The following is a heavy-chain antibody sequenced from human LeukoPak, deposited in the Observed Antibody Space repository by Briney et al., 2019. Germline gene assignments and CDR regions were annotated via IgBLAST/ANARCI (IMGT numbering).Heavy chain of an antibody. J-gene: IGHJ4*02. CDR3: ARRNLSSGWYRDDF. D-gene: IGHD6-19*01. V-gene: IGHV4-59*01. CDR2: IYDSGST. CDR1: GDSISGYY. Sequence: PSETLSLTCTVSGDSISGYYWSWIRQPPGKGLEWIGYIYDSGSTSYSPSPNSRVTISIDASKNQFSLKLSSVTAADTAVYYCARRNLSSGWYRDDFWGQGTLVTVSS.